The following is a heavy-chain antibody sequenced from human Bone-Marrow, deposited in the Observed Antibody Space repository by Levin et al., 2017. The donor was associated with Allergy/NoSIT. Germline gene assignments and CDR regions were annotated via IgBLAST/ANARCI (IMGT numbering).Heavy chain of an antibody. Sequence: PGGSLRLSCTCSGFKFDNFGLHWVRQAPGKGLEWVSGVSFNEDEKNYIDSVKGRFTISRDNSRSTLYLQMNSLTPEDTGVYYCARDWLASIRRGHFQYWGQGALVVVSS. D-gene: IGHD3-10*01. CDR3: ARDWLASIRRGHFQY. CDR1: GFKFDNFG. V-gene: IGHV3-30*03. CDR2: VSFNEDEK. J-gene: IGHJ1*01.